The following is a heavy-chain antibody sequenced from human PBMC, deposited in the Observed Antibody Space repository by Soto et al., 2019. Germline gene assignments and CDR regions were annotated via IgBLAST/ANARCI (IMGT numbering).Heavy chain of an antibody. Sequence: QVQLVESGGGLVKPGGSLRLSCAASGFTFSDYYMTWIRQAPGKGLEWVSYISSSTPYTKYADSVKGRFTISRDNAKNSLYLQMNSLRAEDTAVYYCAREGKYIRGALGGSCDYWGQGTLVTVSS. D-gene: IGHD3-10*01. CDR3: AREGKYIRGALGGSCDY. V-gene: IGHV3-11*05. CDR2: ISSSTPYT. CDR1: GFTFSDYY. J-gene: IGHJ4*02.